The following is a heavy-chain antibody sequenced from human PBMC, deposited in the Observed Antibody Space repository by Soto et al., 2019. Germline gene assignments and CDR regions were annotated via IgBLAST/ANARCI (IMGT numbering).Heavy chain of an antibody. Sequence: QVQLVQSGAEVKKPGSSVKVSCKASGGTFSSYAISWVRQAPGQGLKWMGGIIPIFGTANYAQKFQGRVTITADESTSTAYMELSSLRSEDTAVYYCASPATRSYYDSSGYSPFDYWGQGTLVTVSS. D-gene: IGHD3-22*01. CDR1: GGTFSSYA. CDR2: IIPIFGTA. V-gene: IGHV1-69*01. CDR3: ASPATRSYYDSSGYSPFDY. J-gene: IGHJ4*02.